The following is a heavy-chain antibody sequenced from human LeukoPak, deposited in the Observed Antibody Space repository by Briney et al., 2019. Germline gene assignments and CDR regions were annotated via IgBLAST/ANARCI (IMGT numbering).Heavy chain of an antibody. CDR1: GFTFSSYE. D-gene: IGHD5-18*01. CDR2: ISSSGSTI. J-gene: IGHJ4*02. V-gene: IGHV3-48*03. CDR3: TSGIYSYGLRDY. Sequence: PGGSLRLSCAASGFTFSSYEMNWVRQAPGKGLEWVSYISSSGSTIYYADSVKGRFTISRDNAKNSLYLQMNSLRAEDTAMYYCTSGIYSYGLRDYWGQGTLVTVSS.